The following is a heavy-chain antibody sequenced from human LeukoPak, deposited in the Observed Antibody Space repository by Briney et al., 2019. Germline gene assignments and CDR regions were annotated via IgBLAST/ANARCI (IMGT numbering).Heavy chain of an antibody. V-gene: IGHV3-23*01. CDR3: AKSRPDYDFWSGYYFPYYYYGMDV. CDR2: ISGSGGST. D-gene: IGHD3-3*01. Sequence: GGSLRLSCAASGFTFSSYAMSWVRQAPGKGLEWVSAISGSGGSTYYADSVKGRFTISRGNSKNTLYLQMNSLRAEDTAVYYCAKSRPDYDFWSGYYFPYYYYGMDVWGQGTTVTVSS. CDR1: GFTFSSYA. J-gene: IGHJ6*02.